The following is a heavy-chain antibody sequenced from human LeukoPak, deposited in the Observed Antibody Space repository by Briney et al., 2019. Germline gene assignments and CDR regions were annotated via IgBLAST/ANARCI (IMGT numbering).Heavy chain of an antibody. J-gene: IGHJ6*03. CDR2: ISSSSSYI. Sequence: GGSLRLSCAASGFTFSSYSTNWVRQAPGKGLEWVSSISSSSSYIYYADSVKGRFTISRDNAKNSLYLQMNSLRAEDTAVYYCARDGAPILRFLEWLVSYMDVWGKGTTVTVSS. V-gene: IGHV3-21*01. CDR1: GFTFSSYS. D-gene: IGHD3-3*01. CDR3: ARDGAPILRFLEWLVSYMDV.